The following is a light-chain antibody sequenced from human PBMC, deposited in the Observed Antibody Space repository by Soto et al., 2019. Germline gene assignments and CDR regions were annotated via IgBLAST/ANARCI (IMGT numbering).Light chain of an antibody. CDR3: QQYNSYTWT. CDR2: KAS. CDR1: QTISSW. V-gene: IGKV1-5*03. J-gene: IGKJ1*01. Sequence: DIQMTQSPSTLSGSVGDRVTITCRASQTISSWLAWYQQKPGKAPKLLIYKASNLEGGVPSRFSGSGSGTEFTLTISGLQPDDFATYYCQQYNSYTWTFGQGTKVDI.